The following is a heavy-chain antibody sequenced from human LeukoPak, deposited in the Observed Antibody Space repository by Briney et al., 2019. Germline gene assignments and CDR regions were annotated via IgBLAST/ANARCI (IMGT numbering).Heavy chain of an antibody. J-gene: IGHJ5*02. CDR3: ARGCPLEAPGNWLDP. CDR2: INAKTGAT. D-gene: IGHD6-13*01. CDR1: GYSFTNYF. V-gene: IGHV1-46*01. Sequence: ASVKVSCKASGYSFTNYFLDWVRQAPGQGLEWLGMINAKTGATYYAQGFQGRLTMTRDTSTSTVYMDLSGLRSEDTAVYCCARGCPLEAPGNWLDPWGQGTLVTVSS.